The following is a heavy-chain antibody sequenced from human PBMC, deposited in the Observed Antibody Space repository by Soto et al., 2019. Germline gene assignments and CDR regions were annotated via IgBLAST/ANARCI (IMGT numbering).Heavy chain of an antibody. Sequence: QVQLVQSGAEVKKPGASVKVSCKASGYTFTSYGISWVRQAPGQGLEWMGWISAYNGNTNYAQKLQGIVTMTTDTPTSTPSLLLRNLRSDHSAVYYCARDRDDNGSGSYCAYWGQGTLVTVSS. CDR2: ISAYNGNT. CDR3: ARDRDDNGSGSYCAY. J-gene: IGHJ4*02. CDR1: GYTFTSYG. D-gene: IGHD3-10*01. V-gene: IGHV1-18*01.